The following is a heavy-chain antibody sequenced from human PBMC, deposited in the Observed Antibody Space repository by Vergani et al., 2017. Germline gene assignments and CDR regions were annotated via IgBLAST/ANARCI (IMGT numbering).Heavy chain of an antibody. V-gene: IGHV2-5*01. D-gene: IGHD1-1*01. CDR1: GFSLSSDGVG. Sequence: QITLKESGRTLVKPTQTLTLTCSFSGFSLSSDGVGVAWSRQPPGKAPEWLAIVYWNGDKCYNPALKSRLNITKATSKYQVFLTLTNMNPVDTATYYCAHSRNWSYVVDFWGQEALILVSS. CDR2: VYWNGDK. J-gene: IGHJ4*02. CDR3: AHSRNWSYVVDF.